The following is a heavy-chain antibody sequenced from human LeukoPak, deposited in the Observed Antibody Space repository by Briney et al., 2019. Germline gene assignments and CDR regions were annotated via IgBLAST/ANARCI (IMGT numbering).Heavy chain of an antibody. Sequence: ASVKVSYKASGGTFSSYAISWVRQAPGQGLEWMGRIIPIFGTANYAQKFQGRVTITTDESTSTAYMELSSLRSEDTAVYYCASSLRGYNYFDYWGQGTLVTVSS. D-gene: IGHD5-24*01. J-gene: IGHJ4*02. CDR3: ASSLRGYNYFDY. CDR1: GGTFSSYA. V-gene: IGHV1-69*05. CDR2: IIPIFGTA.